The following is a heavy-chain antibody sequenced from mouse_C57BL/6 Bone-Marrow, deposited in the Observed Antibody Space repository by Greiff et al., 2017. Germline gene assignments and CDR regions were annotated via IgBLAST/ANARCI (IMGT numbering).Heavy chain of an antibody. CDR3: ARGGGTRRYYFDY. CDR2: ISDGGRYT. J-gene: IGHJ2*01. Sequence: EVQRVESGGGLVKPGGSLKLSCAASGFTFSSYAMSWVRQTPEKRLAWVATISDGGRYTYYPDNVKGRFTISRDNAKNNLYLQMSHLKAEDTAMYYCARGGGTRRYYFDYWGQGTTLTVSS. CDR1: GFTFSSYA. D-gene: IGHD1-1*01. V-gene: IGHV5-4*01.